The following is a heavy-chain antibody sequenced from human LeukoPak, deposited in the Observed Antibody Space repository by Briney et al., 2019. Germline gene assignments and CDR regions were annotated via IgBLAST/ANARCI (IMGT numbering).Heavy chain of an antibody. V-gene: IGHV1-18*01. D-gene: IGHD3-16*01. Sequence: GASVKVSCKTSGYTFTSYAISWLRQAPGQGLEWMGWISAYNGNTDYAQKFQGRVTMTTDTSTSTAYMELRSLRSDDTAVYYCARRNYDHIWGNYGSLYYFDYWGQGTLVTVSS. CDR2: ISAYNGNT. CDR1: GYTFTSYA. CDR3: ARRNYDHIWGNYGSLYYFDY. J-gene: IGHJ4*02.